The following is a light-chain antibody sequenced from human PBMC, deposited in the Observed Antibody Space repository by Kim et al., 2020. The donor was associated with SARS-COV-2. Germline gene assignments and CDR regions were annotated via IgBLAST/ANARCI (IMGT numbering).Light chain of an antibody. Sequence: EIVMTQSPDTLSVSPGERATLSCRASQSVNSNLAWYQQKPGQAPRLLIYGASTRATGIPARFSGSGSGTEFTLTISSLQSEDFAVYYCQQYYTWPPWTFGQGTKVDIK. J-gene: IGKJ1*01. CDR1: QSVNSN. CDR2: GAS. V-gene: IGKV3-15*01. CDR3: QQYYTWPPWT.